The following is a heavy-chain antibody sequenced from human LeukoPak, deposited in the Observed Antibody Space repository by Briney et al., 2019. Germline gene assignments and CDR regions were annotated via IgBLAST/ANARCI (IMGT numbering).Heavy chain of an antibody. J-gene: IGHJ5*02. D-gene: IGHD2-2*01. CDR1: GGSISSGDYY. V-gene: IGHV4-30-4*01. Sequence: SETLSLTCTVSGGSISSGDYYWSWIRQPPGKGLEGIGYIYYSGSTYYNPSLKSRVTISVDTSKNQFSLKLSSVTAADTAVYYCARVGVVPAAIVWFDPWGQGTLVTVSS. CDR3: ARVGVVPAAIVWFDP. CDR2: IYYSGST.